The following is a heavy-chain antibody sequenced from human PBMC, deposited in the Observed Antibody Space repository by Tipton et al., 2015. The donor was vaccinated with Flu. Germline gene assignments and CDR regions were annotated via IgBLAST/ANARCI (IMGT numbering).Heavy chain of an antibody. CDR2: IYSSGST. CDR1: GGSISSSSYS. V-gene: IGHV4-61*01. D-gene: IGHD5-18*01. Sequence: LSLSCTVSGGSISSSSYSWRWIRQPPGKGLEWIGYIYSSGSTSYNPSLKSRVTISVDTSKNQFSLKLSSVTAADTAVYYCARTRGYSYGIDDWGQGTLGTGAS. CDR3: ARTRGYSYGIDD. J-gene: IGHJ4*02.